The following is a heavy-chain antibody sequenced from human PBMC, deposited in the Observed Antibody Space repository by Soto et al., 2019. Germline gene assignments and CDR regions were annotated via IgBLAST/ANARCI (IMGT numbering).Heavy chain of an antibody. V-gene: IGHV1-69*01. J-gene: IGHJ4*02. D-gene: IGHD1-26*01. CDR1: GGTFSSYA. CDR2: FVPIVGTP. CDR3: AIGSTYSGEFDS. Sequence: VQLVQTGAEVKKPGSSVKVSCKASGGTFSSYAISWVRQAPGQGLEWMGGFVPIVGTPVDAQGFSNRVTVTADDSSTSAYMELRSLRPEDTAVSFCAIGSTYSGEFDSWGPGTLVTVSS.